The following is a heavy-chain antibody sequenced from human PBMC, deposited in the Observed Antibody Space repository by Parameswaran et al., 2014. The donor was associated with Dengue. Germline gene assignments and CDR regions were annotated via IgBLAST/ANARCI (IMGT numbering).Heavy chain of an antibody. J-gene: IGHJ6*03. CDR2: ISHDGTYK. V-gene: IGHV3-30*18. CDR3: AKDRSPYDFWSPLTGSYYMDV. D-gene: IGHD3-3*01. Sequence: VRQMPGKGLEWVASISHDGTYKFYADSVKGRFTISRDNSKNTLHLQMRSLRPEDTAVYSCAKDRSPYDFWSPLTGSYYMDVWGKGTTVTVSS.